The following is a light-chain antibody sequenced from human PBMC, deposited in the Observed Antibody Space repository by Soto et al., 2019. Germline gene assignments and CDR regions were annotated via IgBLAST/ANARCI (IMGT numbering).Light chain of an antibody. J-gene: IGKJ4*01. CDR2: SAS. Sequence: PGERATLSCRASQSVSSGYLAWYQQKPGQAPRILIYSASSRATGIPDRFSGSGSGKDFTLTISRLEPEDVSVYYCQQFGNSPLTFGGGTKVDI. CDR1: QSVSSGY. V-gene: IGKV3-20*01. CDR3: QQFGNSPLT.